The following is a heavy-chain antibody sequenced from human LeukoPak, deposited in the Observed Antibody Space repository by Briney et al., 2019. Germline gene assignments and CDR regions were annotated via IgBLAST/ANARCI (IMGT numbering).Heavy chain of an antibody. CDR3: ARKDISTWYFDY. V-gene: IGHV3-23*01. J-gene: IGHJ4*02. Sequence: GGSLRLSCAASGFTLRTYDMSWVRQAPGKGLEWVSGISGSGGGTYYEDSVKGRFNISRDNSKNTLYLQMNSLRAEDTAVYYCARKDISTWYFDYWGQGTLVTVSS. CDR1: GFTLRTYD. CDR2: ISGSGGGT. D-gene: IGHD6-13*01.